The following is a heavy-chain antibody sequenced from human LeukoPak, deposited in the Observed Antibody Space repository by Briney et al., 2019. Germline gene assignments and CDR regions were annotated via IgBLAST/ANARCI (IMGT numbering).Heavy chain of an antibody. CDR3: ARGGIIAAAGTGDY. D-gene: IGHD6-13*01. J-gene: IGHJ4*02. V-gene: IGHV3-48*01. CDR2: ITGGSYTI. Sequence: PGGSLRLSCAASGFTFSSYSMNWVRQAPGKGLEWVSYITGGSYTIYYAQSVRGRFTISRDNAKNSLYLQMNSLRAEDTAVYYCARGGIIAAAGTGDYWGQGTLVTVSS. CDR1: GFTFSSYS.